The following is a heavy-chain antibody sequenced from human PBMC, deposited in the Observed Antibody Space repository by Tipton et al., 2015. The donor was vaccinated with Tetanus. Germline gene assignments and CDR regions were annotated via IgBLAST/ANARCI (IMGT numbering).Heavy chain of an antibody. CDR1: GASISSYY. V-gene: IGHV4-59*01. CDR3: ARGMVSWGIFPY. CDR2: IYYSGST. D-gene: IGHD2-8*01. Sequence: TLSLTCTVSGASISSYYWSWIRQPPGKGLEWIGYIYYSGSTNYNPSLKSRVTISVDTSKNQFSLKLSSVTAADTAVYYCARGMVSWGIFPYWGQGTPVTVSS. J-gene: IGHJ4*02.